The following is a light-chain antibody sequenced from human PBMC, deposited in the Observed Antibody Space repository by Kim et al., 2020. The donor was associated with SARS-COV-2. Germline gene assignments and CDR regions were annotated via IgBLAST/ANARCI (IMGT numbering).Light chain of an antibody. CDR2: SNN. Sequence: GQRVTISCSGSSSNIGSNTVNWYQQLPGTAPKLLMYSNNQRPSGVPDRFSGSKSGTSASLAISGLQSEDEADYYCATWDDSLNGPVFGGGTKLTVL. V-gene: IGLV1-44*01. J-gene: IGLJ3*02. CDR3: ATWDDSLNGPV. CDR1: SSNIGSNT.